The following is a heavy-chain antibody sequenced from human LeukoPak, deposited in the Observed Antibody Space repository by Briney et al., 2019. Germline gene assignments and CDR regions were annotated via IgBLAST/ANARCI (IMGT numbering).Heavy chain of an antibody. V-gene: IGHV3-11*01. J-gene: IGHJ6*02. Sequence: GSLKLSCAASGFIFSGYLMTWIRPAPGEGPEWVSYISSGSTIYHADSVKGRFTISRDNAKDSLYLQMNSLRAEDTAVYYCAGGSIHYYGMDVWGQGTTVTVSS. CDR2: ISSGSTI. CDR3: AGGSIHYYGMDV. CDR1: GFIFSGYL. D-gene: IGHD2/OR15-2a*01.